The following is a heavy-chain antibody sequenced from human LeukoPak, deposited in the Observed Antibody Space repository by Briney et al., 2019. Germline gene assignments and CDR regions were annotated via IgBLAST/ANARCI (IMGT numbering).Heavy chain of an antibody. CDR1: GGSISSYY. CDR3: ARIETSSYYYYMDV. J-gene: IGHJ6*03. Sequence: SETLSLTCTVSGGSISSYYWSWIRQPAGKGLEWIGRIYTSGSTNYNPSLKSRVTMSVDTSKNQFSLKLSSVTAADTAVYYCARIETSSYYYYMDVWGKGTTVTISS. D-gene: IGHD2-15*01. CDR2: IYTSGST. V-gene: IGHV4-4*07.